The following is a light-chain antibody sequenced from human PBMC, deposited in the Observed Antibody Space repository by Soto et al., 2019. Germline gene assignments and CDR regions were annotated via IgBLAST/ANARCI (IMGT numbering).Light chain of an antibody. CDR3: LQDYNYPRT. CDR2: VAS. CDR1: QDIGKD. V-gene: IGKV1-6*01. Sequence: IQMTQSPLSLSSSVGDRVTIACRASQDIGKDLGWYQQKXXEPPELLISVASSLESGVPSRFSXXXFGXXFNLTISNLQPEDFATYYCLQDYNYPRTFGQGTKVEL. J-gene: IGKJ1*01.